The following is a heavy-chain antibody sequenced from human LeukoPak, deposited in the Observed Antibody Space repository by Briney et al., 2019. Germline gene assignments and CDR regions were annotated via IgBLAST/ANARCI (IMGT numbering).Heavy chain of an antibody. CDR3: ARVTLSSGWPDAFDI. J-gene: IGHJ3*02. CDR2: ISAYNGDT. V-gene: IGHV1-18*01. Sequence: RASVKVSCKASGYTFTNFGISWVRQAPGQGLEWMGWISAYNGDTNYAQKVQGRVTMTTDSSTSTAYMELRSLRSDDTAVYYCARVTLSSGWPDAFDIWGQGTMVTVSS. CDR1: GYTFTNFG. D-gene: IGHD6-19*01.